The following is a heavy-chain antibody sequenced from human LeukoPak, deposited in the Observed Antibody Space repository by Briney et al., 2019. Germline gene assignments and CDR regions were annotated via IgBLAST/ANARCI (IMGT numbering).Heavy chain of an antibody. CDR2: ISSSSSYI. CDR3: ARDPSGGYHDAFDT. Sequence: PGGSLRLSCAASGFTFSSYSMNWVRQAPGKGLEWVSSISSSSSYIYYADSVKGRFTISRDNAKNSLYLQMNSLRAEDTAVYYCARDPSGGYHDAFDTWGQGTMVTVSS. CDR1: GFTFSSYS. V-gene: IGHV3-21*01. J-gene: IGHJ3*02. D-gene: IGHD6-19*01.